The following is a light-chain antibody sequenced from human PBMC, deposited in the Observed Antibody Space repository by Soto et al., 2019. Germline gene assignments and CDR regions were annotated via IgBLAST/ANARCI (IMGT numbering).Light chain of an antibody. Sequence: QSALTQPASVSGSPGQSITISCTGTSSDVGGYNYVSWYQQHPGKAPKLMIYEVSNRPSGVSNRFSGSKSGNTASLTISGVPAEDDADYYCRSVTSSRTPYVVFGGGTKLTVL. J-gene: IGLJ2*01. CDR2: EVS. CDR3: RSVTSSRTPYVV. CDR1: SSDVGGYNY. V-gene: IGLV2-14*01.